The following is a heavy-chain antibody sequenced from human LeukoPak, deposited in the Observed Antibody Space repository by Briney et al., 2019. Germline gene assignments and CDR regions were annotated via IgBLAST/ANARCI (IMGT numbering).Heavy chain of an antibody. CDR3: ARVADGDKYGGRDY. Sequence: PGGSLRLSCAASGFNFKNYWMHWVRQAPGKGLERVSRIINDGSSTTHADSVKGRFTISRDNAKDTLYLQMNSLRVEDTAVYYCARVADGDKYGGRDYWGQGALVIVSS. CDR1: GFNFKNYW. CDR2: IINDGSST. V-gene: IGHV3-74*01. D-gene: IGHD5-24*01. J-gene: IGHJ4*02.